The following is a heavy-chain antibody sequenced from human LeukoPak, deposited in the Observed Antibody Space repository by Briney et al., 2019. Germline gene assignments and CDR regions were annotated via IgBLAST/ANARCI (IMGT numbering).Heavy chain of an antibody. Sequence: SVKVSCKAPGGTFSSYAISWVRQAPGQGLEWMGGIIPIFGTANYAQKFQGRVTITTDESTSTAYMELSSLRSEDTAVYYCARDIRGGVVVSAFDIWGQGTMVTVSS. CDR2: IIPIFGTA. D-gene: IGHD2-21*01. CDR1: GGTFSSYA. J-gene: IGHJ3*02. CDR3: ARDIRGGVVVSAFDI. V-gene: IGHV1-69*05.